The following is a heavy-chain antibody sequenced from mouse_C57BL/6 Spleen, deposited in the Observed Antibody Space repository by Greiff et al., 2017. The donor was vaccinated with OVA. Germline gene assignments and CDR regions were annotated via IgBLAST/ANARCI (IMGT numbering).Heavy chain of an antibody. CDR2: ISDGGSYT. CDR1: GFTFSSYA. Sequence: EVQLVESGGGLVKPGGSLKLSCAASGFTFSSYAMSWVRQTPEKRLEWVATISDGGSYTYYPDNVKGRFTISRDNAKNNLYLQMSHLKTEDTAMDYCARDRGYGSSFRAYWGQGTLVTVSA. V-gene: IGHV5-4*01. CDR3: ARDRGYGSSFRAY. D-gene: IGHD1-1*01. J-gene: IGHJ3*01.